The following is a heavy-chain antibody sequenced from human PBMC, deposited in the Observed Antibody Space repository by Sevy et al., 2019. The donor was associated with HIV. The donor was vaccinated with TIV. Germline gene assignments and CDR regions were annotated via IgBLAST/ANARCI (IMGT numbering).Heavy chain of an antibody. J-gene: IGHJ4*02. CDR2: SGRT. V-gene: IGHV4-59*01. D-gene: IGHD6-13*01. Sequence: SETLSLTCTVSGVSISPYYWAWIRQPPGKGLECVGFSGRTNYNPSLKSRVTTLVDTSKNQFSLKLSSVTVADTAIYYCARGGPNQHQLDYFDYWGQGALVTVSS. CDR3: ARGGPNQHQLDYFDY. CDR1: GVSISPYY.